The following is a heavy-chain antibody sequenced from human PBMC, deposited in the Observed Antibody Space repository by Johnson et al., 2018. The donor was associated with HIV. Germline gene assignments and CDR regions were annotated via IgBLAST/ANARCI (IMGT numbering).Heavy chain of an antibody. CDR3: AKDMGVDTAMNPWAFDI. V-gene: IGHV3-30*18. CDR1: GFTFTNYG. J-gene: IGHJ3*02. Sequence: QVQLVESGGGLVKPGGSLRLSCTASGFTFTNYGMHWVRQAPGKGLEWVAVLSYDGSNKYYADSVKGRFTISRDNSKNTLYLQMNSLRAEDTAVYYCAKDMGVDTAMNPWAFDIWGQGTMVTVSS. D-gene: IGHD5-18*01. CDR2: LSYDGSNK.